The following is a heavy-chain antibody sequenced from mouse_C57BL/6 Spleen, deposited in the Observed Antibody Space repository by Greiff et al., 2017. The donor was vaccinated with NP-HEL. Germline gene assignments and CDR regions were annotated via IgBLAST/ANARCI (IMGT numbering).Heavy chain of an antibody. J-gene: IGHJ1*03. D-gene: IGHD1-1*02. Sequence: QVHVKQPGAELVRPGSSVKLSCKASGYTFTSYWMHWVKQRPIQGLEWIGNIDPSDSETHYNQKFKDKATLTVDKSSSTAYMQLSSLTSEDSAVYYCARGDYPYWYFDVWGTGTTVTVSS. CDR1: GYTFTSYW. CDR3: ARGDYPYWYFDV. V-gene: IGHV1-52*01. CDR2: IDPSDSET.